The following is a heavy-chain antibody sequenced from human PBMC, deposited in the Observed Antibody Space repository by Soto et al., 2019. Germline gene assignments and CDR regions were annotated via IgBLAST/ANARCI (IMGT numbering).Heavy chain of an antibody. Sequence: EVQLVESGGGLVKPGGSLRLSCAASGFTFSSWSMNWVRQAPGKGLEWVSSISSSSYYIDYADSVKGRFTISRDNAKKSLYLQMNSLRAEDTAVYYCARDVCSSTSCYENWGQGTLVTVSS. CDR1: GFTFSSWS. CDR2: ISSSSYYI. V-gene: IGHV3-21*01. J-gene: IGHJ4*02. CDR3: ARDVCSSTSCYEN. D-gene: IGHD2-2*01.